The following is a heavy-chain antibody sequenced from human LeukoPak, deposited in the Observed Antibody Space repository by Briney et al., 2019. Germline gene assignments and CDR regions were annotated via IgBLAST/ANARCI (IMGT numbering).Heavy chain of an antibody. J-gene: IGHJ4*02. CDR2: IYYSGST. V-gene: IGHV4-59*01. CDR3: ARGLFDY. Sequence: PSETLSLTCTVSGGSISSYYWSWIRQPPGKGLEWIGYIYYSGSTSYNPSLKSRVTISVDTSKNQFSLKLSSVTAADTAVYYCARGLFDYWGQGTLVTVSS. CDR1: GGSISSYY.